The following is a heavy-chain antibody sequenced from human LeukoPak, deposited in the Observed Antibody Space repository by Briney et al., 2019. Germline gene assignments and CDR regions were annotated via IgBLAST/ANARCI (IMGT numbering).Heavy chain of an antibody. J-gene: IGHJ4*02. Sequence: ASVKVSCKASGYTFTSYAMNWVRQAPGQGLEWMGGIIPIFGTANYAQKFQGRVTITADESTSTAYMELSSLRSEDTAVYYCAREVTAGTFDYWGQGTLVTVSS. CDR2: IIPIFGTA. CDR3: AREVTAGTFDY. CDR1: GYTFTSYA. D-gene: IGHD2-21*02. V-gene: IGHV1-69*13.